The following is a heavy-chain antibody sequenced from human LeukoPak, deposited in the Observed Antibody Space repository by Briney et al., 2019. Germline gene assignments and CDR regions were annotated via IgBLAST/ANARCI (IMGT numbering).Heavy chain of an antibody. CDR1: GGSFSGYY. CDR2: INHSGST. CDR3: ARGLVVVPAAPFDY. J-gene: IGHJ4*02. D-gene: IGHD2-2*01. V-gene: IGHV4-34*01. Sequence: SETLSLTCAVYGGSFSGYYWGWIRQPPGKGLEWIGEINHSGSTNYNPSLKSRVTISVDTSKNQFSLKLSSVTAADTAVYYCARGLVVVPAAPFDYWGQGTLVTVSS.